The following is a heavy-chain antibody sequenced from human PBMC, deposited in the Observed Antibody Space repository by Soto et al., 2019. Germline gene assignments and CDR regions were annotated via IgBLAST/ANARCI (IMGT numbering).Heavy chain of an antibody. CDR3: ARGAITMVRGVIINGMDV. CDR2: IIPIFGTA. CDR1: GGTFSSYA. D-gene: IGHD3-10*01. V-gene: IGHV1-69*13. Sequence: ASVKVSCKASGGTFSSYAISWVRQAPGQGLEWMGGIIPIFGTANYAQKFQGRVTITADESTSTAYMELSSLRSEDTAVYYCARGAITMVRGVIINGMDVWGQGTTVTVSS. J-gene: IGHJ6*02.